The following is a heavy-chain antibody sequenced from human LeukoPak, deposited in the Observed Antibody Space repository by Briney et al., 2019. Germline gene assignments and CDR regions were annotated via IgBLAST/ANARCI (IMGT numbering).Heavy chain of an antibody. CDR3: ARGIAAALGDWFDP. Sequence: PSETLSLTCTVPGDSISSNYWSWIRQPPGKGLEWIGYIYYSGSTNYNPSLKSRVTISVDTSKNQFSLKLSSVTAADTAVYYCARGIAAALGDWFDPWGQGTLVTVSS. CDR1: GDSISSNY. V-gene: IGHV4-59*01. J-gene: IGHJ5*02. CDR2: IYYSGST. D-gene: IGHD6-13*01.